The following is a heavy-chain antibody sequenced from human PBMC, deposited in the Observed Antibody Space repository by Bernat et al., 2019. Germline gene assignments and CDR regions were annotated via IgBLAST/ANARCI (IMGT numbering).Heavy chain of an antibody. CDR1: GFTVSSNY. J-gene: IGHJ4*02. D-gene: IGHD6-13*01. Sequence: EVQLVESGGGLVQPGGSLRLSCAASGFTVSSNYMSWVRQAPGKGLEWVSVIYSGGSTYYADSVKGRFTISRDNAKNTLYLQMNSLRAEDTAVYYCVTGKRGSTWYQGVFDDWGQGTLVTVSS. CDR2: IYSGGST. V-gene: IGHV3-66*01. CDR3: VTGKRGSTWYQGVFDD.